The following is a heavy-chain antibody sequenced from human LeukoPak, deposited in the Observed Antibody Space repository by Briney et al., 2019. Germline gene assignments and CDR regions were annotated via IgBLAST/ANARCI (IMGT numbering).Heavy chain of an antibody. J-gene: IGHJ6*04. CDR3: ARAWFGELSPWPMDV. D-gene: IGHD3-10*01. CDR2: INWNGGST. Sequence: GGSLRLSCAASGFTFDDYGMSWVRQAPGKGLEWVSGINWNGGSTGYADSVKGRFTISRDNAKNSLYLQMNSLRAEDTALYYCARAWFGELSPWPMDVWGKGTTVTVSS. V-gene: IGHV3-20*04. CDR1: GFTFDDYG.